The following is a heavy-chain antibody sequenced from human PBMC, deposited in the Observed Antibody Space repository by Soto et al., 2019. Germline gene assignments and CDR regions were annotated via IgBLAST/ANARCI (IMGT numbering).Heavy chain of an antibody. CDR3: ARGDPGRSYLSYFDY. J-gene: IGHJ4*02. CDR2: ISAYNGNT. CDR1: GYTFTSYG. D-gene: IGHD1-26*01. Sequence: ASVKVSCKASGYTFTSYGISWVRQAPGQGLEWMGWISAYNGNTNHAQKLQGRVTMTTDTSTSTAYMELRSLRSDDTAVYYCARGDPGRSYLSYFDYWGQGTLVTVSS. V-gene: IGHV1-18*01.